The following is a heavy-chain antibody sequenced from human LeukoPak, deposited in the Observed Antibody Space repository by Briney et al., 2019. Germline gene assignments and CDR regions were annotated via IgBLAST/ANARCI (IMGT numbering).Heavy chain of an antibody. CDR2: SGNDGST. CDR3: ASQTKYYSASAGSYWGAFDL. D-gene: IGHD3-10*01. V-gene: IGHV3-43*02. J-gene: IGHJ3*01. CDR1: GLTFYDQA. Sequence: PGGSLRLSCAASGLTFYDQAMHWVRQGPGTGLEWVALSGNDGSTYYADSVRGRFNISRDSKNSLYLEMDSLRTEDTALYYCASQTKYYSASAGSYWGAFDLWGQGTMVTVFS.